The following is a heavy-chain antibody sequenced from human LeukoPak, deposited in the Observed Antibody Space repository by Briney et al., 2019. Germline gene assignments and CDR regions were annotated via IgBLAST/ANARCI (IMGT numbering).Heavy chain of an antibody. CDR1: GFTFSSYS. CDR2: ISSSFSYI. V-gene: IGHV3-21*03. CDR3: VRDRGGAAASDY. Sequence: PGGSLGLSCAASGFTFSSYSMNWVRQAPGKGLEWVSSISSSFSYIYYADSVKGRFTISRDNAKNSLYLLMNSLRAEDTALYYCVRDRGGAAASDYWGQGTLVTVSS. J-gene: IGHJ4*02. D-gene: IGHD6-13*01.